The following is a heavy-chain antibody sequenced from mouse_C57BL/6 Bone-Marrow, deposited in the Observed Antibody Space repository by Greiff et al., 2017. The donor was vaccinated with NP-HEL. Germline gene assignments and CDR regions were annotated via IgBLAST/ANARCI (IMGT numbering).Heavy chain of an antibody. CDR2: IYPGSGCT. V-gene: IGHV1-55*01. D-gene: IGHD1-1*01. Sequence: QVQLQQPGAELVKPGASVKMSCKASGYTFTSYWITWVKQRPGQGLEWIGDIYPGSGCTNYNEKFKSKATLTVDTSSSTAYMQLSSLTSEDSAVYYCARSFITAVVADWYFDVWGTGTTVTVSS. CDR3: ARSFITAVVADWYFDV. J-gene: IGHJ1*03. CDR1: GYTFTSYW.